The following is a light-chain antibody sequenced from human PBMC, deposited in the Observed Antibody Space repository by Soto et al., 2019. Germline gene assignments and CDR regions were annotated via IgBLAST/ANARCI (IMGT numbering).Light chain of an antibody. CDR3: QQYGSSPT. J-gene: IGKJ3*01. CDR1: QSVSSSY. CDR2: GAS. V-gene: IGKV3-20*01. Sequence: EIVLTQSPGTLALSPGERATLSCRASQSVSSSYLAWYQQKPGQSPRLLIYGASSRATGIPDRFSGSGSGTDLTRTISRLEPEDFAVYYCQQYGSSPTFGPGHKVDI.